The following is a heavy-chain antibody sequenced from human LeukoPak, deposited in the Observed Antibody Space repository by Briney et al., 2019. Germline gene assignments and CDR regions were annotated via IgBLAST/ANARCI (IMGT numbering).Heavy chain of an antibody. D-gene: IGHD3-10*01. J-gene: IGHJ4*02. V-gene: IGHV3-15*01. Sequence: GGSLRLSCEASGFTFSNAWMSRVRQAPGKGLEWVGRIQSKTDGGTTDYAAPVKGRFTVSRDDSTNTLYLQMNSLKTEDTAVYYCTTLMVRGVPAYWGQGTLVTVSS. CDR1: GFTFSNAW. CDR3: TTLMVRGVPAY. CDR2: IQSKTDGGTT.